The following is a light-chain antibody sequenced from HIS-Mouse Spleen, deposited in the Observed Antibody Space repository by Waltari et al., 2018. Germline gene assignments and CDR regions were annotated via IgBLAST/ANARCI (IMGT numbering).Light chain of an antibody. Sequence: DIVMTQSPDSLAVSLGERATINCKSSQSVLYSSNNKNYLAWYEQKPGQPPKLLIYWASTRDSGVPQRISGSGSGTDFTHTISSLQAEDVAVYYCQQYDSTPYTFGQGTKLEI. CDR1: QSVLYSSNNKNY. J-gene: IGKJ2*01. CDR3: QQYDSTPYT. V-gene: IGKV4-1*01. CDR2: WAS.